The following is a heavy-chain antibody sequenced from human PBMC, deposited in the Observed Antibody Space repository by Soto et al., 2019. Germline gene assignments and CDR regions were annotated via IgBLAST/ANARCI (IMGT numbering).Heavy chain of an antibody. V-gene: IGHV1-2*02. CDR1: GHPFTGYY. CDR3: ARALSARPFDY. CDR2: INPNRGGT. Sequence: GASVKVSCKASGHPFTGYYMHWVRQAPGQGLEWMGWINPNRGGTNYAQKLQGRVTMTRDTSISTAYMELSRLRSDDTAGYYCARALSARPFDYWGQGTLVTV. J-gene: IGHJ4*02.